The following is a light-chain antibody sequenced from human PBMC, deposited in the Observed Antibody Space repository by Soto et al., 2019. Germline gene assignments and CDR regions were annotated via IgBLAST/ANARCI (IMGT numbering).Light chain of an antibody. CDR2: DNS. Sequence: QSVLTQPPSVSGAPGQRVTISCTGSSSNIGAGYDVHWYQQLPGTAPKLLIYDNSNRPSGVPDRFSGSKSGTSASLAITGLQAEDEADFYCQSYDSSLSGVVFGGGTKLNVL. CDR3: QSYDSSLSGVV. V-gene: IGLV1-40*01. J-gene: IGLJ2*01. CDR1: SSNIGAGYD.